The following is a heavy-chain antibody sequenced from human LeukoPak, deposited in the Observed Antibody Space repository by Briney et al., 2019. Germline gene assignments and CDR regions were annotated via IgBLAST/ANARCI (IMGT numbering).Heavy chain of an antibody. CDR1: GFTFSSYD. CDR2: ISSSGSTI. V-gene: IGHV3-48*03. CDR3: ASGGSTVVTPEFYFDY. D-gene: IGHD4-23*01. J-gene: IGHJ4*02. Sequence: GGSLRLSCAASGFTFSSYDMNWVRQAPGKGLEWVSYISSSGSTIYYADSVKGRFTISRDNAKNSLYLQMNSLRAEDTAVYYCASGGSTVVTPEFYFDYWGQGTLVTVSS.